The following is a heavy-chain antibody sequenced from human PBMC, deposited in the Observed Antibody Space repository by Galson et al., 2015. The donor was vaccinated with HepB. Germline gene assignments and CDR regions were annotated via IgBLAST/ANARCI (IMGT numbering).Heavy chain of an antibody. CDR2: IDWGDDK. CDR1: GFSLTTSGMC. V-gene: IGHV2-70*11. J-gene: IGHJ6*02. CDR3: GGRHCYYDLDV. D-gene: IGHD2-21*02. Sequence: PALVKPTQTLTLTCSFSGFSLTTSGMCVTWIRQSPGQALEWLARIDWGDDKYYSTSLKTRLTISKDTSRNQVVLTMTNMDPVDTATYYCGGRHCYYDLDVWGQGATVTVSS.